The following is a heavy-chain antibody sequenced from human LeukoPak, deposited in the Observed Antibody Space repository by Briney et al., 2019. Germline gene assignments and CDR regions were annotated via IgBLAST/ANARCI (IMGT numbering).Heavy chain of an antibody. CDR1: GGSIRSYY. CDR3: ASIKGGGGSFDV. V-gene: IGHV4-59*01. Sequence: PSETLSLTCTGSGGSIRSYYGSWIRQPPGKGLEWIGYIYYSGSTNYNPSLKSRVTISVDTSKNQLSLKLNSVTAADTAVYYCASIKGGGGSFDVWGQGTMVTVSS. D-gene: IGHD3-16*01. CDR2: IYYSGST. J-gene: IGHJ3*01.